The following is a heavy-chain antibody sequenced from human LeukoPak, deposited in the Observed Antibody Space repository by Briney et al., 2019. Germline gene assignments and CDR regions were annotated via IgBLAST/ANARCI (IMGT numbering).Heavy chain of an antibody. V-gene: IGHV3-21*01. CDR1: GFTFSSYT. J-gene: IGHJ6*02. D-gene: IGHD6-6*01. CDR2: ISSSGTYK. Sequence: GGSLRLSCAASGFTFSSYTMNWVRQAPGKGLEWVSAISSSGTYKYYADSVKGRFTISRDNAKNSLYLQMDSLGADDTAVYYCARDSSSSNYYYGMDVWGQGTTVTVSS. CDR3: ARDSSSSNYYYGMDV.